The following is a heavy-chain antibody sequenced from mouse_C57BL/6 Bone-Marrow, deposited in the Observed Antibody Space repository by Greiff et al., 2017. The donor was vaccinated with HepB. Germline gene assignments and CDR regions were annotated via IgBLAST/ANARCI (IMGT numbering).Heavy chain of an antibody. D-gene: IGHD4-1*01. Sequence: EVQLQQSGPELVKPGASVKISCKASGYTFTDYYMNWVKQSHGKSLEWIGDINPNNGGTSYNQKFKGKATLTVDKSSSTAYMELRSLTSEDSAVYYCASWDSWFAYWGQGTLVTVSA. CDR3: ASWDSWFAY. CDR2: INPNNGGT. V-gene: IGHV1-26*01. J-gene: IGHJ3*01. CDR1: GYTFTDYY.